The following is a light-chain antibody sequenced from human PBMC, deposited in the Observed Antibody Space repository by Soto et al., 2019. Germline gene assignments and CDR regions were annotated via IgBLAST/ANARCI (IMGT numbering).Light chain of an antibody. V-gene: IGLV2-8*01. CDR3: SSYAGSNNYV. J-gene: IGLJ1*01. CDR1: SSDVGGYNY. Sequence: QSVLTQPPSAPGSPGQPITISCTGTSSDVGGYNYVSWYQQHPGKAPKLMIYEVSKRPSGVPDRFSGSKSGNTASLTVSGLQAEDEAEYYCSSYAGSNNYVFGTGTKVTVL. CDR2: EVS.